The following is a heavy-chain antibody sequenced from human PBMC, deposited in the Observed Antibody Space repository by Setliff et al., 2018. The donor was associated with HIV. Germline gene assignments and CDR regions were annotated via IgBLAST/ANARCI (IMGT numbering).Heavy chain of an antibody. D-gene: IGHD3-10*01. CDR3: ARDDGSGRHLLDY. V-gene: IGHV4-59*11. CDR2: IYYSGST. CDR1: GGSITPHY. J-gene: IGHJ4*02. Sequence: SETLSLTCTVSGGSITPHYWSWIRQPPGKGLEWIGLIYYSGSTNYNPSLKSRVTISVDKSKNQISLNLSSVTAADTAVYYCARDDGSGRHLLDYWGQGTLVTVSS.